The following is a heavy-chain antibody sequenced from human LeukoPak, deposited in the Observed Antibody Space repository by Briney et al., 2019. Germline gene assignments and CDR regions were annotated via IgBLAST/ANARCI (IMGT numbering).Heavy chain of an antibody. Sequence: SVKVSCKASGGTFSSYAISWVRQAPGQGLEWMGGIIPIIGTANYAQKFQGRVTITADESTSTAYMELSSLRSEDTAVYYCARGPIYGSGSYPSFDYWGQGTLVTVSS. CDR3: ARGPIYGSGSYPSFDY. V-gene: IGHV1-69*13. CDR1: GGTFSSYA. D-gene: IGHD3-10*01. CDR2: IIPIIGTA. J-gene: IGHJ4*02.